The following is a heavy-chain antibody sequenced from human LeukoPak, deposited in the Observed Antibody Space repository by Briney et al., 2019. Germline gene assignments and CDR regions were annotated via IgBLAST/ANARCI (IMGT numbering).Heavy chain of an antibody. CDR1: GFTFSSYS. J-gene: IGHJ4*02. V-gene: IGHV3-21*01. CDR2: ISSSSSYI. CDR3: ARHAPHENGNKRGFEY. Sequence: GGSLRLSCAASGFTFSSYSMNWVRQAPGKGLEWVSSISSSSSYIYYADSVKGRFTISRDNAKNSLYLQMNSLRAEDTAVYYCARHAPHENGNKRGFEYWGQGTLVTVSS. D-gene: IGHD2/OR15-2a*01.